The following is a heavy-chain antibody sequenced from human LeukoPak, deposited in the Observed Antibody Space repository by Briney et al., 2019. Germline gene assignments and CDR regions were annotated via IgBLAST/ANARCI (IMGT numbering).Heavy chain of an antibody. V-gene: IGHV3-23*01. CDR3: AKMRRIIAAAGVNFDY. D-gene: IGHD6-13*01. Sequence: GGSLRLSCAASGFTFSNYALNWVRQAPGKGLEWVSYISSSGSTIYYADSVKGRFTISRDNSKNTLYLQMNSLRAEDTAVYYCAKMRRIIAAAGVNFDYWGQGTLVTVSS. J-gene: IGHJ4*02. CDR1: GFTFSNYA. CDR2: ISSSGSTI.